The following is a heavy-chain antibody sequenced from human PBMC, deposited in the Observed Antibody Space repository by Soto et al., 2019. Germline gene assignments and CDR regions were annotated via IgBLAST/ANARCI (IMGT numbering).Heavy chain of an antibody. CDR2: IYYSGST. V-gene: IGHV4-31*03. CDR3: AREPLT. Sequence: QVQLQESGPGLVKPSQTLSLTCTVSGGSISSGGYYWSWIRQHPGKGLEWIGYIYYSGSTYYNPSPKRRVTIPVATSKNQFPLKLRSATAADTAVDNCAREPLTWGQGTLVTVSS. J-gene: IGHJ4*02. CDR1: GGSISSGGYY.